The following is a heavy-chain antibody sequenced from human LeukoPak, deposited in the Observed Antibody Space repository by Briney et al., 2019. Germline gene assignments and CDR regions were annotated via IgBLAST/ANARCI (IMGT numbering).Heavy chain of an antibody. CDR1: GYTFSNYG. CDR2: ISAYNGNT. Sequence: ASVKVSCKASGYTFSNYGISWVRQAPGQGLEWMGWISAYNGNTNYAQKFQGRVTMITDTSTSTAYMELRSLRPDDTAVYCCARDGFFGSGIVGTFDIWGQGTMVTVSS. V-gene: IGHV1-18*01. J-gene: IGHJ3*02. D-gene: IGHD3-10*01. CDR3: ARDGFFGSGIVGTFDI.